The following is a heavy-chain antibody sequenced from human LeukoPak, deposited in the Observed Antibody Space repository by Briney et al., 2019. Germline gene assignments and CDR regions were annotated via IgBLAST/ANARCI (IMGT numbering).Heavy chain of an antibody. Sequence: GGSLRLSCSASGFTFSNYWMSWGRQAPGKGLEWVANIKQDGSEKHYVDSVKGRFTISRDNAKNSLYLQMNSLRAEDTAVYYCARDGESAGNSYELDYWGQGTLVAVSS. CDR1: GFTFSNYW. V-gene: IGHV3-7*01. CDR3: ARDGESAGNSYELDY. CDR2: IKQDGSEK. D-gene: IGHD3-16*01. J-gene: IGHJ4*02.